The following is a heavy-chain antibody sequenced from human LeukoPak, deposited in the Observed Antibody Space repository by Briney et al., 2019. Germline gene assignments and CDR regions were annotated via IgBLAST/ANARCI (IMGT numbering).Heavy chain of an antibody. CDR3: IRFIGSGWFHN. V-gene: IGHV6-1*01. Sequence: SQTLSLTCAISGDSVSSNSVAWNWIRQSPSRGLEWLGRTYYRSKWYYDYAESVKSRITINPDTSKNQHSLQLNSVTPEDTAVYYCIRFIGSGWFHNWGQGTLVTVSS. CDR1: GDSVSSNSVA. J-gene: IGHJ5*02. D-gene: IGHD2-15*01. CDR2: TYYRSKWYY.